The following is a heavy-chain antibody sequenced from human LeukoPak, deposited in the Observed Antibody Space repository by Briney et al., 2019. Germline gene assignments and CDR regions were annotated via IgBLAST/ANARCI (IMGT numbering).Heavy chain of an antibody. D-gene: IGHD2-2*02. V-gene: IGHV4-34*01. Sequence: SETLSLTCAVYGGSFSGYYWSWLRQPPGKGLEWIGEINHSGSTNYNPSLKSRVTISVDTSKNQFSLKLSSVTAADTAVYYCARERRNIVVVPAAIRWFDPWGQGTLVTVSS. CDR3: ARERRNIVVVPAAIRWFDP. J-gene: IGHJ5*02. CDR2: INHSGST. CDR1: GGSFSGYY.